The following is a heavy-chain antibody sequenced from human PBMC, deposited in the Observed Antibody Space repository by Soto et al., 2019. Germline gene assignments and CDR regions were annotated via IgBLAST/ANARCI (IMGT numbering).Heavy chain of an antibody. V-gene: IGHV3-23*01. CDR1: GFTFSSFA. Sequence: GGSLSLSCAASGFTFSSFAMSWVRPAPGKGMEWVSAIGSRGDSTYYADSVKGRFTISRDNSKNTLYLQMNSLRAEDTAVYYCAKDLIYGYNSGRPFDSWGQGTLVTVSS. J-gene: IGHJ4*02. CDR2: IGSRGDST. CDR3: AKDLIYGYNSGRPFDS. D-gene: IGHD6-19*01.